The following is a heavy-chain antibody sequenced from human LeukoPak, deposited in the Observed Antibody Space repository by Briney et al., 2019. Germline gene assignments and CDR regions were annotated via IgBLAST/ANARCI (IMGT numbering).Heavy chain of an antibody. CDR3: ARVLLPLYGMDV. CDR1: GFTFSNAW. CDR2: IWYDGSNK. D-gene: IGHD3-22*01. Sequence: GGSLRLSCAASGFTFSNAWMSWVRQAPGKGLEWVAVIWYDGSNKYYADSVKGRFTISRDNSKNTLYLQMNSLRAEDTAVYYCARVLLPLYGMDVWGQGTTVTVSS. V-gene: IGHV3-33*08. J-gene: IGHJ6*02.